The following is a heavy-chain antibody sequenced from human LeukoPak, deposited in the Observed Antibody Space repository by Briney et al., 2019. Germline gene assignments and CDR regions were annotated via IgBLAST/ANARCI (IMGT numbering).Heavy chain of an antibody. Sequence: GGSLRLSCAAPGFTVSSNYMSWVRQAPGKGLEWVSVIYSGGSTYYADSVKGRFTISRDNSKNTLYLQMNSLRAEDTAVYYCARDPPMDYYDSSGYWGQGTLVTVSS. D-gene: IGHD3-22*01. V-gene: IGHV3-53*01. CDR3: ARDPPMDYYDSSGY. J-gene: IGHJ4*02. CDR1: GFTVSSNY. CDR2: IYSGGST.